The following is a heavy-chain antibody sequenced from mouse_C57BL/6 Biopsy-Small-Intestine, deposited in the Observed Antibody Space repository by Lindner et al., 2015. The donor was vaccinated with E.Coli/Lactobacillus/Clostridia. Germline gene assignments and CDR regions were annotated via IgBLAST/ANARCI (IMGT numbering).Heavy chain of an antibody. D-gene: IGHD1-1*01. CDR3: ARHAVGPYRYFDV. Sequence: VQLQESGPGLAKPSQSLSLTCSVTGYSITSDYWNWIRKFPGNKFEYMGFIGYSGNTYYNPSLKSRISVTRDTSKNQYYLQLKSVTAEDTATYYCARHAVGPYRYFDVWGTGTTVTVSS. CDR2: IGYSGNT. V-gene: IGHV3-8*01. J-gene: IGHJ1*03. CDR1: GYSITSDY.